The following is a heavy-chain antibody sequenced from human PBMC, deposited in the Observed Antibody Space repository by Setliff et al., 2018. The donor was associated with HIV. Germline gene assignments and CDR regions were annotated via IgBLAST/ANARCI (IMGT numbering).Heavy chain of an antibody. D-gene: IGHD3-3*01. CDR2: IYSSGST. CDR1: GGSISGANYY. Sequence: SETLSLTCTVSGGSISGANYYWTWIRQPAGKGLEWIGRIYSSGSTNYNPSLKSRVTISIGTSKNQFSLKLSSVTAADMAVYYCAREATIFGVVMPYFDYWGQGTLVTVSS. CDR3: AREATIFGVVMPYFDY. J-gene: IGHJ4*02. V-gene: IGHV4-61*02.